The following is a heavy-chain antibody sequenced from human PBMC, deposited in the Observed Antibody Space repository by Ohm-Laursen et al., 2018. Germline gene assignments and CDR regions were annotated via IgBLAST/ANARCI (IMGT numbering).Heavy chain of an antibody. CDR2: INISGST. Sequence: SETLSLTCTVPGGSISSYYWSWIRQPAGKGLEWIGRINISGSTNYNPSLKSRVTMSVDTSKNQFFLNLSSVTAADTAVYYCAGRGYWGQGTLVTVSS. CDR3: AGRGY. J-gene: IGHJ4*02. V-gene: IGHV4-4*07. D-gene: IGHD1-26*01. CDR1: GGSISSYY.